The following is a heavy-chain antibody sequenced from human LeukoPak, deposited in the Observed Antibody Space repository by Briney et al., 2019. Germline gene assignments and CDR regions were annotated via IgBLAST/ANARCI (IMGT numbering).Heavy chain of an antibody. J-gene: IGHJ4*02. CDR1: GFTFSSYG. D-gene: IGHD3-3*01. CDR2: MSYDGSNK. V-gene: IGHV3-30*18. Sequence: GGSLRLSCAASGFTFSSYGMHWVRQAPGKGLEWVAVMSYDGSNKYYADSVKGRFTISRDNSKNTLYLQMNSLRAEDTAVYYCAKGYSYYDFWSGYPEGDSYYFDYWGQGTLVTVSS. CDR3: AKGYSYYDFWSGYPEGDSYYFDY.